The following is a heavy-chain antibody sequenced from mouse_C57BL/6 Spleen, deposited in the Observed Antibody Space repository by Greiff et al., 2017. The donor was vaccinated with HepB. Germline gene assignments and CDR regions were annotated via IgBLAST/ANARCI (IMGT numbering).Heavy chain of an antibody. CDR3: ARSGTGRGVGY. J-gene: IGHJ2*01. CDR1: GYTFTSYW. Sequence: QVQLQQPGAELVMPGASVKLSCKASGYTFTSYWMHWVKQRPGQGLEWIGEIDPSDSYTNYNQKFKGKSTLTVDKSSSTAYMQLSSLTSEDSAVYYCARSGTGRGVGYWGQGTTLTVSS. CDR2: IDPSDSYT. D-gene: IGHD4-1*01. V-gene: IGHV1-69*01.